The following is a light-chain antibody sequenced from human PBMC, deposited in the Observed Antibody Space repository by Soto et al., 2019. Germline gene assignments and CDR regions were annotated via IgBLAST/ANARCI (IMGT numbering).Light chain of an antibody. V-gene: IGKV3-11*01. J-gene: IGKJ5*01. Sequence: EIVLTQSPATLSLSPGERATLSFMASQSVSSYLAWYQQKPGQAPRLLIYDASNRATGVPARFSGSGSGTDFTLTISSLEPEDFALYYCQQRNNWPPINFGQGTRLEIK. CDR2: DAS. CDR1: QSVSSY. CDR3: QQRNNWPPIN.